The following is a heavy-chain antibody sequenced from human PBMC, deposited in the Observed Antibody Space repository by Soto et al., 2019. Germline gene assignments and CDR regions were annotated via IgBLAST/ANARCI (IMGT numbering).Heavy chain of an antibody. V-gene: IGHV5-51*01. CDR3: ARARVATPRLEDPFDI. CDR1: GYSFSTYW. Sequence: PGESLKISCKGSGYSFSTYWLAWVRQMPGKGLEYMGIIYPGDPDTRYSPSFQGQVTISADKSINTAYLQWSSLKASDIGMYYCARARVATPRLEDPFDIWGQGTMVTVSS. D-gene: IGHD5-12*01. CDR2: IYPGDPDT. J-gene: IGHJ3*02.